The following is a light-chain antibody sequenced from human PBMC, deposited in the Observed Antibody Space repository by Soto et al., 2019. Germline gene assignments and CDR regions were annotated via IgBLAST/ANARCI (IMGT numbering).Light chain of an antibody. Sequence: DIPMTQSPSTLSASVGDRVTITCRASQSINTWLAWYRQKPGKAPNLLIYKASSLESGVPSRFSGSGSGTDFTLTISSLQPDDFATYYCQQYNTYPWTFGQGTKVEIK. CDR1: QSINTW. CDR3: QQYNTYPWT. J-gene: IGKJ1*01. V-gene: IGKV1-5*03. CDR2: KAS.